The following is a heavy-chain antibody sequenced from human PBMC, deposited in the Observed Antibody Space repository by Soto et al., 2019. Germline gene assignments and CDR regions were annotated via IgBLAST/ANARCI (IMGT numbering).Heavy chain of an antibody. Sequence: QVQLVQSGAEVKKPGASVKVSCKASGYTFTNYGISWVRQAPGQGLEWMGWISAYKGDTNYAQNLRGRVTMTTATSTNTAYMELRSLRDDATSVYYCAGDLDGSASYYSDYWGPGTLVTVSS. CDR2: ISAYKGDT. V-gene: IGHV1-18*01. D-gene: IGHD3-10*01. J-gene: IGHJ4*02. CDR1: GYTFTNYG. CDR3: AGDLDGSASYYSDY.